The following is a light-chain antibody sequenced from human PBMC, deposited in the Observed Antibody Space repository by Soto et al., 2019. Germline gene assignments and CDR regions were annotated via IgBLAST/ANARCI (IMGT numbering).Light chain of an antibody. CDR2: AAS. CDR1: QSISRY. V-gene: IGKV1-39*01. CDR3: QKYDSDPRT. J-gene: IGKJ1*01. Sequence: DINMTESPSSLSASVGDRITITCRASQSISRYLNWYQHKPGKAPKFLINAASSLERGVPSRFSGGGSGTDFTLNISSLQPDDFATYYCQKYDSDPRTFGQGTKVDIK.